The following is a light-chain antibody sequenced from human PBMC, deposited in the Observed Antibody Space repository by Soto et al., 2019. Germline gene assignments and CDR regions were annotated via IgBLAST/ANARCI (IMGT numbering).Light chain of an antibody. CDR3: QQYGSSPPVT. J-gene: IGKJ3*01. V-gene: IGKV3-20*01. Sequence: EIVLTQSPGTLSLSPGERATLSCRASQSVSSAYLAWYQQKPGQAPRLLIYGTSSRATGIPDRFSGSGSGTDFPLTISRLEREDFAVYYCQQYGSSPPVTFGPGTKVDIK. CDR1: QSVSSAY. CDR2: GTS.